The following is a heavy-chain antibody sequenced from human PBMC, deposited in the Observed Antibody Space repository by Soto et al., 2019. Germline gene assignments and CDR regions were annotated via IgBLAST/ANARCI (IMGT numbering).Heavy chain of an antibody. CDR2: ISGSGGST. CDR1: GFTFSSYA. V-gene: IGHV3-23*01. Sequence: EVQLLESGGGLVQPGGSLRLSCAASGFTFSSYAMSWVRQAPGKGLEWVSAISGSGGSTYYADSVKGRFTISRDNSKSTLYLQMNSLRAEDTVVYYCARRSSGWYFDYWGQGTVVTVSS. CDR3: ARRSSGWYFDY. D-gene: IGHD6-19*01. J-gene: IGHJ4*02.